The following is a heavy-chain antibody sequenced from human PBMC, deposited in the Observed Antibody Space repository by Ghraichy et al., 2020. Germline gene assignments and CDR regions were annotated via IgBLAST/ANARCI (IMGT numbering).Heavy chain of an antibody. D-gene: IGHD2/OR15-2a*01. CDR2: MYLSGST. CDR1: GDPFRSGPYS. J-gene: IGHJ3*01. V-gene: IGHV4-30-2*01. CDR3: ARGGFFSYAFDF. Sequence: SETLSLTCTVSGDPFRSGPYSWSWIRQPPGKGLEWIGYMYLSGSTYYNLSLKSRVTISIDRSKHQFSLKMSSVTAADTAVYYCARGGFFSYAFDFCGQGTLLTVPS.